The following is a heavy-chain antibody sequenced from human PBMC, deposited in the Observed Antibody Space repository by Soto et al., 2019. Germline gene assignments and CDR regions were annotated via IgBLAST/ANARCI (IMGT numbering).Heavy chain of an antibody. CDR3: ARDPRRHYDILTGYPTSDY. CDR1: GFTFSSYW. D-gene: IGHD3-9*01. CDR2: IKQDGSEK. V-gene: IGHV3-7*01. Sequence: GGSLRLSCAASGFTFSSYWMSWVRQAPGKGLEWVANIKQDGSEKYYVDSVKGRFTISRDNAKNSLYLQMNSLRAEDTAVYYCARDPRRHYDILTGYPTSDYWGQGTLVTVSS. J-gene: IGHJ4*02.